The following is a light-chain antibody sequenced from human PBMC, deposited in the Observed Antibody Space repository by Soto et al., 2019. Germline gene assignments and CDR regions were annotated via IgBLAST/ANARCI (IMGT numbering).Light chain of an antibody. V-gene: IGLV1-40*01. CDR3: AVWDDNPETLSGASWL. CDR2: DNS. CDR1: NSNIGEGHN. J-gene: IGLJ3*02. Sequence: QSVLTQPPSVSGAPGQRVTISCTGSNSNIGEGHNVHWYQQLPGTAPKLIISDNSNRPSGVPDRFSGSKSGTSASLAITGLRSEDEADYYCAVWDDNPETLSGASWLFGGGTKVT.